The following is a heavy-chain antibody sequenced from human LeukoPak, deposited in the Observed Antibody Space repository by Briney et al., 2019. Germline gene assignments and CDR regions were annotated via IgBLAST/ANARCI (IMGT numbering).Heavy chain of an antibody. Sequence: GGSLRLSCAASGFTFGDVWMSWVRQAPGKGLEWVGCIKSKTEGGTTDYAAPVKGRFTISRDDSKNTLYLQMNSLKTEDKAVYYCTTDAGELPLFDYWGQGILVTVSS. CDR1: GFTFGDVW. J-gene: IGHJ4*02. V-gene: IGHV3-15*01. D-gene: IGHD1-26*01. CDR3: TTDAGELPLFDY. CDR2: IKSKTEGGTT.